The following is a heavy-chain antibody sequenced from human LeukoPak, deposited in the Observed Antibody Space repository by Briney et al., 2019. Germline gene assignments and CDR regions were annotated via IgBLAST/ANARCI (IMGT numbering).Heavy chain of an antibody. CDR3: ARGSDYDILTGYYTADAFDI. CDR2: IYYSGST. Sequence: PSETLSLTCTVSGGSISSYYWIWIRQPPGKGLEWIGYIYYSGSTNYNPSLKSRVTISVDTSKNQFSLKLSSVTAADTAVYYCARGSDYDILTGYYTADAFDIWGQGTMVTVSS. J-gene: IGHJ3*02. D-gene: IGHD3-9*01. CDR1: GGSISSYY. V-gene: IGHV4-59*01.